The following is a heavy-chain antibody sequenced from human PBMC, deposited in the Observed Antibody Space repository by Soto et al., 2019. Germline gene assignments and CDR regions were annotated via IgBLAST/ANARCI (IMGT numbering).Heavy chain of an antibody. CDR1: GGSFSGYY. J-gene: IGHJ3*02. CDR3: ARGYDAFDI. CDR2: INHSGST. V-gene: IGHV4-34*01. Sequence: SETLSLTCAVYGGSFSGYYWSWIRQPPGKGLEWIGEINHSGSTNYNPSLKSRVTISVDTSKNQFSLKLSSVTAADTAVYYCARGYDAFDIWGQGTMVTVSS.